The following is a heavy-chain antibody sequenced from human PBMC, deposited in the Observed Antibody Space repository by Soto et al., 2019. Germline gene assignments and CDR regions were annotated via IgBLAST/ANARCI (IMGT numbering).Heavy chain of an antibody. D-gene: IGHD3-22*01. V-gene: IGHV1-18*04. J-gene: IGHJ2*01. Sequence: GASVKVSCKASGYTFHNHGISWVRQAPGQGLEWLGWISGLDGKTKYAQRLQGRVTMTADTSTSTAYMELRSLRSEDSAVYYCARNRRSSYYYDSSGRDSYWYFDLWGRGTLDTVSS. CDR1: GYTFHNHG. CDR2: ISGLDGKT. CDR3: ARNRRSSYYYDSSGRDSYWYFDL.